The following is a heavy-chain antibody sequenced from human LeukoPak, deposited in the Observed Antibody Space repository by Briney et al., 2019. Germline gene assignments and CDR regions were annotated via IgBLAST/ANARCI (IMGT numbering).Heavy chain of an antibody. V-gene: IGHV1-46*01. Sequence: ASVKVSCKASGYTFTSYYMHWVRQAPGQGLEWMGIINPSGGSTSYAQKFQGRVTMTRDTSTSTVYMELSSLRSEDTAVYYCARAVTYYDILTGYNGAFDIWGQGTMVTVSS. CDR3: ARAVTYYDILTGYNGAFDI. CDR2: INPSGGST. D-gene: IGHD3-9*01. CDR1: GYTFTSYY. J-gene: IGHJ3*02.